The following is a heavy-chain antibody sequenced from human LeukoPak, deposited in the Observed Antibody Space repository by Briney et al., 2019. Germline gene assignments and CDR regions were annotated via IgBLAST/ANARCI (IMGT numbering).Heavy chain of an antibody. J-gene: IGHJ4*02. Sequence: PGGSLRLSCTASGYTFSDYGMHWVRQAPAKGLEWVAVISYDGTNKHYADSVKGRFTISRDNSKNTLYLQMNSLRAEDTAVYYCARDKQWLYCFDQWGQGTPVTVSS. V-gene: IGHV3-30*03. CDR3: ARDKQWLYCFDQ. CDR2: ISYDGTNK. CDR1: GYTFSDYG. D-gene: IGHD6-19*01.